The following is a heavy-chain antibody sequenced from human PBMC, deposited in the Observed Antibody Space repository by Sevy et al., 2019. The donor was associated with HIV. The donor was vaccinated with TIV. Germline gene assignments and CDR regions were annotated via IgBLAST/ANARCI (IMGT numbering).Heavy chain of an antibody. D-gene: IGHD2-21*02. Sequence: ASVKVSCKASGYTFSSYYIHWVRQVPGQALEWMGLINPGGGGTNYAQKFQGRVTLTRDMSTTTVYMELGSLRSEDTAVYYCARVHPCGGDCYYSDFWGQGTLVTVSS. CDR3: ARVHPCGGDCYYSDF. CDR1: GYTFSSYY. V-gene: IGHV1-46*01. J-gene: IGHJ4*02. CDR2: INPGGGGT.